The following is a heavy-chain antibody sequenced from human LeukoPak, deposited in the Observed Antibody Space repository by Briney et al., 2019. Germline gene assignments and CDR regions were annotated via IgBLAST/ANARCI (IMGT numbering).Heavy chain of an antibody. CDR1: EFSFDAVA. CDR2: INDNGDMT. CDR3: AKAKRPWQWLGGFDP. Sequence: GVSLRLSCAAYEFSFDAVAMTWDRQAPGRGLEWVSSINDNGDMTDYADSVKGRFTISRDNAKKYVFLEVNSLRSEDTAIYFCAKAKRPWQWLGGFDPWGQGTLVIVSS. V-gene: IGHV3-20*04. D-gene: IGHD6-19*01. J-gene: IGHJ5*02.